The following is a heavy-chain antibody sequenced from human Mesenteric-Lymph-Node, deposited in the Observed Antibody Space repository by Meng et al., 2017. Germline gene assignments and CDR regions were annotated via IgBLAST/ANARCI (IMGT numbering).Heavy chain of an antibody. CDR2: IKSKTDGGTT. Sequence: GESLKISCAASGFTFSNAWMSWVRQAPGKGLEWVGRIKSKTDGGTTDYAAPVKGRFTISRDDSKNTLYLQMNSLKTEDTAVYYCTTETRYYYDSSGFRGSGDYWGQGTLVTVSS. CDR1: GFTFSNAW. CDR3: TTETRYYYDSSGFRGSGDY. J-gene: IGHJ4*02. V-gene: IGHV3-15*01. D-gene: IGHD3-22*01.